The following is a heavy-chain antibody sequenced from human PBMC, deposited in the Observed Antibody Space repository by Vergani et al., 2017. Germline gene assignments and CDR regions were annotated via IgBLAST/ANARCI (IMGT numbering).Heavy chain of an antibody. CDR2: IYHSGST. CDR3: ARDPVLRYFDWSSYFDL. CDR1: GYSISSGYY. J-gene: IGHJ2*01. Sequence: QVQLQESGPGLVKPSETLSLTCTVSGYSISSGYYWGWIRQPPGKGLEWIGGIYHSGSTYYNPSLKSRVPISVDTTKNQFSLELSSVTAADTAVYYCARDPVLRYFDWSSYFDLWGRGTLVTVSS. V-gene: IGHV4-38-2*02. D-gene: IGHD3-9*01.